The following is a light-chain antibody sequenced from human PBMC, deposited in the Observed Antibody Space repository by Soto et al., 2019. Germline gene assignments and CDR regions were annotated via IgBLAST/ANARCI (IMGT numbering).Light chain of an antibody. CDR3: AAWDDSLNGRV. CDR1: SSNIGSNT. Sequence: QTVLTQPPSASGTPGQRVTISCSGSSSNIGSNTVNWYQQLQGTAPKPLIYSNNQRPSGVPDRFSGSKSGTSASLAISGLQSEDEADYYCAAWDDSLNGRVFGGGTKLTVL. J-gene: IGLJ3*02. CDR2: SNN. V-gene: IGLV1-44*01.